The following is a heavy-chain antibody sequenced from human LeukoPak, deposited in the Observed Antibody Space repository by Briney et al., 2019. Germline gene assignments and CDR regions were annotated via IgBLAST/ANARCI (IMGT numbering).Heavy chain of an antibody. CDR3: ARVKDSSGGMDV. D-gene: IGHD6-19*01. CDR1: GFTFSSYS. V-gene: IGHV3-21*01. Sequence: GGSLRLSCAASGFTFSSYSMNWVRQAPGKGLEWDSSISSSSSYIYYADSVKGRFTISRDNAKNSLYLQMNSLRAEDTAVYYCARVKDSSGGMDVWGQGTTVTVSS. CDR2: ISSSSSYI. J-gene: IGHJ6*02.